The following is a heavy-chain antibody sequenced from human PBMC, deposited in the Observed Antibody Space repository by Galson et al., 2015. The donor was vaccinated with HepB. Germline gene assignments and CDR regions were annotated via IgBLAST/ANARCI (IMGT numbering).Heavy chain of an antibody. CDR2: IYYSGST. D-gene: IGHD3-22*01. V-gene: IGHV4-31*03. J-gene: IGHJ4*02. CDR3: ASSEGGYYPLDY. CDR1: GGSISSGGYY. Sequence: TLSLTCTVSGGSISSGGYYWSWIRQHPGKGLEWIGYIYYSGSTYYNPSLKSRVTISVDTSKNQFSLKLSSVTAADTAVYYCASSEGGYYPLDYWGQGTLVTVSS.